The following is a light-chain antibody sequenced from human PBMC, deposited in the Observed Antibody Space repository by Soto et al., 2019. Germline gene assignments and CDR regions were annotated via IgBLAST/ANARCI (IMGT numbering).Light chain of an antibody. V-gene: IGLV2-23*02. J-gene: IGLJ2*01. CDR2: EVS. Sequence: QSALTQPASASGSPGQSITISCTGTNSDIGSYDLVSWYQQHPGKAPKLMIYEVSKRPSGLSNRFSGSKSGNTASLTISGLQAEDGDDYYCGSDAGTSALVFGGGTQLTVL. CDR3: GSDAGTSALV. CDR1: NSDIGSYDL.